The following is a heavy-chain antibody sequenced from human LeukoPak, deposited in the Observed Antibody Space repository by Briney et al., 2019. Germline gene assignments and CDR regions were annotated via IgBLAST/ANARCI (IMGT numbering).Heavy chain of an antibody. D-gene: IGHD3-9*01. CDR3: AKEPYDILTGYYIGFFDY. J-gene: IGHJ4*02. CDR2: ISGSGGST. V-gene: IGHV3-23*01. CDR1: GFTFSSYG. Sequence: GGSLRLSCAASGFTFSSYGMSWVRQAPGKGLEWVSAISGSGGSTYYADSVKGRFTISRDNSKNTLYLQMNSLRAEDTAVYYCAKEPYDILTGYYIGFFDYWGQGTLVTVSS.